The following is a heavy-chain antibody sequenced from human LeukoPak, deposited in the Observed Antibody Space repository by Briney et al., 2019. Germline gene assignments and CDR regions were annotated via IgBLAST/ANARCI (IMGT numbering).Heavy chain of an antibody. Sequence: GGSLRLSCAASGFIFSDYYMSWIRQAPGKGLEWVSYISSSGSTIYDADSVKGRFTISRDNAKNSLYLQMNSLRAEDTAVYYCARLAYYGSGNYYHYYMDVWGKGTTVTVSS. CDR3: ARLAYYGSGNYYHYYMDV. CDR2: ISSSGSTI. D-gene: IGHD3-10*01. J-gene: IGHJ6*03. CDR1: GFIFSDYY. V-gene: IGHV3-11*04.